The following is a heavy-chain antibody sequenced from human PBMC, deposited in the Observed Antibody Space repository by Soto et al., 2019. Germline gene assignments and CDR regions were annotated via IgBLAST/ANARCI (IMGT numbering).Heavy chain of an antibody. CDR2: IYYSGST. Sequence: QLQLQESGPGLVKPSETLSLTCTVSGGSISSSSYYWGWIRQPPGKGLEGIGSIYYSGSTYYNPSLKSRFTISIDTSKNQFSLKLSSVTAADTAVYYCARQERHGIAARLRYNWFDPWGQGTLVTVSS. D-gene: IGHD6-6*01. V-gene: IGHV4-39*01. J-gene: IGHJ5*02. CDR1: GGSISSSSYY. CDR3: ARQERHGIAARLRYNWFDP.